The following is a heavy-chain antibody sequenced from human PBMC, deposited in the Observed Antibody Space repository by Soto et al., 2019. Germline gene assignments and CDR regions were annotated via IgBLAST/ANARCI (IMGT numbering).Heavy chain of an antibody. CDR1: GFTVSSNY. D-gene: IGHD6-6*01. V-gene: IGHV3-53*01. J-gene: IGHJ4*02. CDR2: IYSGDSA. CDR3: ARDRSSSSFFYFDY. Sequence: AGTLRLSCVASGFTVSSNYMSWVCQAPGKGLEWVSVIYSGDSAYYADSVKGRFTISGDTSKNTLYLQMNSLRVEDTAVYYCARDRSSSSFFYFDYWGQGTLVTVSS.